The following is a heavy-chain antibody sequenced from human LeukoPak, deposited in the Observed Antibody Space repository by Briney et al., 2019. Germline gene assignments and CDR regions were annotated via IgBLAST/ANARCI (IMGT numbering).Heavy chain of an antibody. CDR1: GYTFTGYY. D-gene: IGHD1-26*01. J-gene: IGHJ4*02. V-gene: IGHV1-2*02. Sequence: ASVKVSCKASGYTFTGYYMHWVRQAPGQGHEWMGWINPNSGGTNYAQKFQGRVTMTRDTSISTAYMELSRLRSDDTAVYYCARASIVGATGFDYWGQGTLVTVSS. CDR2: INPNSGGT. CDR3: ARASIVGATGFDY.